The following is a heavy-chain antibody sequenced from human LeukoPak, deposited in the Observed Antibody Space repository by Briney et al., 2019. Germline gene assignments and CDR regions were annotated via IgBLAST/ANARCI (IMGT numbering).Heavy chain of an antibody. D-gene: IGHD6-13*01. CDR1: GFTFSSYD. V-gene: IGHV3-13*01. CDR3: ARAYSSRWSPYGMDV. Sequence: GGSLRVSCAASGFTFSSYDMHWVRQATGKGLEWVSAIGTAGDTYYPGSVKGRFTISRENAKNSLYLQMNSLRAGDTAVYYCARAYSSRWSPYGMDVWGQGTTVTVSS. J-gene: IGHJ6*02. CDR2: IGTAGDT.